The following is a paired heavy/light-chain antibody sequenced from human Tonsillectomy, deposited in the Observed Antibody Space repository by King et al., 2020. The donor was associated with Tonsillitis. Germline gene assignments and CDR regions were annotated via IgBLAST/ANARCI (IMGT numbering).Heavy chain of an antibody. CDR2: INAGNGNT. Sequence: QVQLVQSGAEVMKPGASVKVSCRSSGFTFTSFTIHWVRQAPGHRLEWMGCINAGNGNTKYSQNSEYSQNFQGRVTITRDTSASTAYMELSSLRSEDTAVYYCARCTNGVCYYLDYWGQGTLVTVSS. J-gene: IGHJ4*02. D-gene: IGHD2-8*01. CDR1: GFTFTSFT. CDR3: ARCTNGVCYYLDY. V-gene: IGHV1-3*01.
Light chain of an antibody. CDR1: KLGDKY. V-gene: IGLV3-1*01. CDR2: QNY. CDR3: QSWDSRIDVM. J-gene: IGLJ3*02. Sequence: ELTQPPSVSVSPGQTAIITCSGDKLGDKYASWYQQKPGQSPVLVIYQNYKRPSGIPERFSGSNSGNTATLTISGTQAMDEADYYCQSWDSRIDVMFGGGTKVTVL.